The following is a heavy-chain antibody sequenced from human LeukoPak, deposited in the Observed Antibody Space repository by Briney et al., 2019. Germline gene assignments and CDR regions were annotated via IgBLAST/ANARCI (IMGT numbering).Heavy chain of an antibody. J-gene: IGHJ5*01. D-gene: IGHD1-26*01. V-gene: IGHV3-15*01. CDR3: TTDRGRTELPLFGS. CDR1: GLTINNAW. CDR2: IKSKTNGGTT. Sequence: GGSLRLSCAASGLTINNAWMGCVRQVPGKGLEWVGRIKSKTNGGTTDYAAPVKGRFTLSRDESKNTLYLQMNSLKTEDTAVYYCTTDRGRTELPLFGSWGQGTLVTVSS.